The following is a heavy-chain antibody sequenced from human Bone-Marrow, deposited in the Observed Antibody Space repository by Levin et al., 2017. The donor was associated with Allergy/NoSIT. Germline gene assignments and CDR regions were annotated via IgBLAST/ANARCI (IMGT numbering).Heavy chain of an antibody. V-gene: IGHV3-13*01. CDR3: GRGCDHYRDSSGYCPLDL. CDR2: IGIGGDT. J-gene: IGHJ5*02. Sequence: GGSLRLSCAASGFNFSNYDMHWVRQGRGKGLEWVSAIGIGGDTHYPGSVKGRFIISRDNGNEVFLHMNHLRVEDTAVYYCGRGCDHYRDSSGYCPLDLWGQGTLVAVSS. D-gene: IGHD3-22*01. CDR1: GFNFSNYD.